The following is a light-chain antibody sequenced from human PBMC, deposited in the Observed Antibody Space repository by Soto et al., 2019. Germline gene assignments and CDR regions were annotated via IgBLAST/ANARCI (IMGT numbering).Light chain of an antibody. CDR2: GNS. CDR1: SSNIGAGYD. V-gene: IGLV1-40*01. CDR3: QSYDSSPSVRG. Sequence: QAVVTQPPSVSGAPGQRVTISCTGSSSNIGAGYDVHWYQQLPGTAPKLLIYGNSNRPSGVPDRFSGSKSGTSASLAITGLQAEDEADYYCQSYDSSPSVRGFGGGTKLTVL. J-gene: IGLJ2*01.